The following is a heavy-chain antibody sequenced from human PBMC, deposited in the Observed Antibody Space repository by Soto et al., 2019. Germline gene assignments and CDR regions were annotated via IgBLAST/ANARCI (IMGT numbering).Heavy chain of an antibody. D-gene: IGHD2-2*01. Sequence: QLQLQESGPGLVKPSETLSLTCTVSSAPVSSSTYTWGWIRQPPGKGLEWIGSIYYSGSTYYNPSLNSRVTVSVDTSKNQFSLKGPAVTAADTAVYYCARLHGYCISSSCHGHYAMDVWGQGTTVTVSS. CDR1: SAPVSSSTYT. CDR2: IYYSGST. V-gene: IGHV4-39*01. CDR3: ARLHGYCISSSCHGHYAMDV. J-gene: IGHJ6*02.